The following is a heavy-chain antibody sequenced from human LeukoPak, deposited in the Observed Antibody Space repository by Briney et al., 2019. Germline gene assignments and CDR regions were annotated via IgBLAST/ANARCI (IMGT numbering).Heavy chain of an antibody. CDR1: GDSISSYY. Sequence: SETLSLTCTVSGDSISSYYWSWIRQPPGKRLEGIGYIYHSGSTNYNPSLKSRVTISADTSKYQFSLKLSSVTAADTAVYYCATGYSSTWYYFDYWGQGTLVTVSS. V-gene: IGHV4-59*01. J-gene: IGHJ4*02. CDR3: ATGYSSTWYYFDY. D-gene: IGHD6-13*01. CDR2: IYHSGST.